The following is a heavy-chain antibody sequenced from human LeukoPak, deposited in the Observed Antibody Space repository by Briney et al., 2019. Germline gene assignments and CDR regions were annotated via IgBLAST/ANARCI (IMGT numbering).Heavy chain of an antibody. CDR2: ISAYNGNT. J-gene: IGHJ4*02. CDR3: ARDYYYDSIFFHY. CDR1: GYNVTSYG. V-gene: IGHV1-18*01. D-gene: IGHD3-22*01. Sequence: ASVKVSCKTSGYNVTSYGISWVRQAPGQGLEWMGWISAYNGNTNYAQKLQGRVTMTTDTSTSTAYMELRSLRSDDTAVYYCARDYYYDSIFFHYWGQGTLVTVSS.